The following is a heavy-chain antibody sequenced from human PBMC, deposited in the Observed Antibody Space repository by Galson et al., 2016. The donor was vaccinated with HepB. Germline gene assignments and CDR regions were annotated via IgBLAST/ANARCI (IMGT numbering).Heavy chain of an antibody. V-gene: IGHV1-18*01. CDR2: ISAYNGNT. CDR1: GYTFTSYG. D-gene: IGHD6-13*01. Sequence: SVKVSCKASGYTFTSYGISWVRQAPGQGLEWMGWISAYNGNTNYAQKFQGRVTMTTDTSTSTAYMELRSLRSDDTAVYYCAKDHDSSWTGDYYYYGMDVWGQGTTVTVSS. CDR3: AKDHDSSWTGDYYYYGMDV. J-gene: IGHJ6*02.